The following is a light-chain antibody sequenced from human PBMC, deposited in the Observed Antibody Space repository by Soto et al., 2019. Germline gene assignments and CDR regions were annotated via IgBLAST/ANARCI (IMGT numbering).Light chain of an antibody. Sequence: QSALTQPASVSGSPGQSITISCTGTTTDVGGYNYVSWYQQHPGKAPKLMIYEVSNRPSGISTRFTGSKSGNTASLTISGLQAEDEADYYCSSYTSSISWVFGGGIKLTVL. CDR2: EVS. CDR3: SSYTSSISWV. J-gene: IGLJ3*02. V-gene: IGLV2-14*01. CDR1: TTDVGGYNY.